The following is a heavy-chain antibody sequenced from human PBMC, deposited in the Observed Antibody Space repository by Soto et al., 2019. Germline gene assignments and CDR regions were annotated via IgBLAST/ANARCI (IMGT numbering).Heavy chain of an antibody. CDR3: ARGATIFGVAAYSYYEMEV. Sequence: QVQLVQSGAEVKKPGSSVKVSCRASGGTFSNYAISWVRQAPGQGLEWMGGIVPAFGTPNYALNLQGRITITADDSTTTVYMDLSSLRSEDTAVYYCARGATIFGVAAYSYYEMEVWGQGTTVTVSS. CDR1: GGTFSNYA. D-gene: IGHD3-3*01. J-gene: IGHJ6*02. V-gene: IGHV1-69*01. CDR2: IVPAFGTP.